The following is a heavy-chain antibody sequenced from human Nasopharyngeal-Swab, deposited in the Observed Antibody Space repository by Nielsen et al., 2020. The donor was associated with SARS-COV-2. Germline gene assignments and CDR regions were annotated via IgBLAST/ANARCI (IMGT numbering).Heavy chain of an antibody. CDR1: GFTFDDYA. V-gene: IGHV3-9*01. D-gene: IGHD3-22*01. CDR3: AKGLEIVGLHGAFDI. CDR2: LSWNSGTI. Sequence: GGSLRLSCAASGFTFDDYAMHWVRQVPGKGLEWVSTLSWNSGTIDYADSVRGRFTISRDNAKNSLYLQMNSLRAEDTALYYCAKGLEIVGLHGAFDIWGQGTMVTVSS. J-gene: IGHJ3*02.